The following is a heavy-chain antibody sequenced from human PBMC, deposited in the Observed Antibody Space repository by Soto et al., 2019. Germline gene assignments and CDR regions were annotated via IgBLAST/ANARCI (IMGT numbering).Heavy chain of an antibody. V-gene: IGHV3-23*01. J-gene: IGHJ3*02. Sequence: GGSLRVSCAASGFICSSYDMSWVRQAPGKGLEWVSTILVDGRTFYVDSVKGRFTISRDSSQNTVFLQMNSLTAGDTALYYCAKATATGGGAFDICGQGTMVTVSS. CDR1: GFICSSYD. CDR3: AKATATGGGAFDI. CDR2: ILVDGRT. D-gene: IGHD2-8*02.